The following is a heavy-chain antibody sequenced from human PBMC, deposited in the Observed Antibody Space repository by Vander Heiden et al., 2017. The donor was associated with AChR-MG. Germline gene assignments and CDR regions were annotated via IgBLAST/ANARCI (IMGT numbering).Heavy chain of an antibody. V-gene: IGHV3-23*01. Sequence: EVQLLESGGGLVQPGGSLRLSCVASGFTFSTDAMSWVRQAPGKGLEWVSGVSGSGSRTYYAGAVKGRFTISRDNSKNTLHLQMNTMRVEDTAIYYCAKEWIGYVNDALDIWCQGAMVTVSS. CDR2: VSGSGSRT. D-gene: IGHD5-12*01. CDR3: AKEWIGYVNDALDI. CDR1: GFTFSTDA. J-gene: IGHJ3*02.